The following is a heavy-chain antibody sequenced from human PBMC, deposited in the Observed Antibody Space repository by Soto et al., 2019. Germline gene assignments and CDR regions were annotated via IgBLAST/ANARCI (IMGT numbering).Heavy chain of an antibody. CDR2: IKSKTDGGTA. CDR3: TTAPHSSDY. CDR1: GLTFSNAW. Sequence: RLSCAVSGLTFSNAWMSWVRQAPGKGLEWVGRIKSKTDGGTADYAAPVQGRFTISRDDSKNTLNLQMNSLKTEDTAVYYCTTAPHSSDYWGQGTLVTVSS. D-gene: IGHD6-13*01. J-gene: IGHJ4*02. V-gene: IGHV3-15*01.